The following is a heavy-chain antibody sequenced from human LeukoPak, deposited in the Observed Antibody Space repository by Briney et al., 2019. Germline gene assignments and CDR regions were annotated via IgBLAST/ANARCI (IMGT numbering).Heavy chain of an antibody. V-gene: IGHV1-18*01. CDR3: ARDADYGDYGGNFDY. J-gene: IGHJ4*02. CDR2: ISAYNGNT. CDR1: GYTFTSYG. D-gene: IGHD4-17*01. Sequence: ASVKVSCKASGYTFTSYGISWVRQALGQGLEWMGWISAYNGNTNHAQKLQGRVTMTTDTSTSTAYMELRSLRSDDTAAYYCARDADYGDYGGNFDYWGQGTLVTVSS.